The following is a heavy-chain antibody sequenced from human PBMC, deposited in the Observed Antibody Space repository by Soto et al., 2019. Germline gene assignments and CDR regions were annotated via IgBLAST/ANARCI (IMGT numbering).Heavy chain of an antibody. J-gene: IGHJ4*02. D-gene: IGHD2-21*02. CDR2: INSDETIT. Sequence: PGGSLRLSCAASGFTFSNCWMHWVRQSPGKGLVWVARINSDETITSYADSVKGRFTISRDNAKKTLYLQMSSLRVEDTALYSCVCFECGPTAVVTAMEAKGXWGQGTLVTVSX. V-gene: IGHV3-74*01. CDR3: VCFECGPTAVVTAMEAKGX. CDR1: GFTFSNCW.